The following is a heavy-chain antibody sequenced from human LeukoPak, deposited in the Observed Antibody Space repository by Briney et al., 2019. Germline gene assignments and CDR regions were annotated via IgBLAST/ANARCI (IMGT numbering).Heavy chain of an antibody. CDR1: GFTFSSYA. Sequence: GGSLRLSCAASGFTFSSYAMSWVRQAPGKGLEWVSAISGSGGSTYYADSVKGRFTISRDNSKNTLYLQMNSLRAEDTAVYYCAKGDYDILAGYYPVDYWGQGTLVTVSS. CDR2: ISGSGGST. J-gene: IGHJ4*02. D-gene: IGHD3-9*01. V-gene: IGHV3-23*01. CDR3: AKGDYDILAGYYPVDY.